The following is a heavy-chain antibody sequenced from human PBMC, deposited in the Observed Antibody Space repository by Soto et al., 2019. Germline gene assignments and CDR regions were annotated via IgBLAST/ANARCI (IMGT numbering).Heavy chain of an antibody. J-gene: IGHJ3*02. CDR2: ISGSGGSK. V-gene: IGHV3-23*01. CDR3: AKHWALRTDAFDI. Sequence: GGSLRLSCAASGFTFSSYAMSWVRQAPGKGLEWVSAISGSGGSKYYADSVKGRFTISRDNSKNTLYLQMNSLRAEDTAVYYCAKHWALRTDAFDIWGQGTMVTVSS. D-gene: IGHD3-16*01. CDR1: GFTFSSYA.